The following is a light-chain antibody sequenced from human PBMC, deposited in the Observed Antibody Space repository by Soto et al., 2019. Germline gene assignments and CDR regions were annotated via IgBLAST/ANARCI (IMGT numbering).Light chain of an antibody. J-gene: IGLJ1*01. CDR1: SSDVGGYNY. CDR3: SSYTSSTLXV. V-gene: IGLV2-14*01. Sequence: QSALTQPASVSGSPGQSITISCTGTSSDVGGYNYVSWYQQHPGKAPKLMIYEVSNRPSGVSNRFSGSKSGNTASLTISGLQAEDEADYYCSSYTSSTLXVFG. CDR2: EVS.